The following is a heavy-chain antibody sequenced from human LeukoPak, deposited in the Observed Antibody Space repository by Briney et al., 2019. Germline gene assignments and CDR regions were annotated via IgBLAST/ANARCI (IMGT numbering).Heavy chain of an antibody. J-gene: IGHJ4*02. Sequence: GGSLRLSCAASGFTFSNYWMHWVRRAPGKGLVWVSRISSDGSSTSYADSVKGRFTISRDNSKNTLYLQMNSPRAEDTAVYYCANRNGYYYDSSGPIGVWGQGTLVTVSS. CDR1: GFTFSNYW. CDR2: ISSDGSST. CDR3: ANRNGYYYDSSGPIGV. V-gene: IGHV3-74*01. D-gene: IGHD3-22*01.